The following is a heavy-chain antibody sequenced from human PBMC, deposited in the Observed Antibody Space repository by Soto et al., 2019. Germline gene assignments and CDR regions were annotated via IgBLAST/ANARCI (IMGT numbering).Heavy chain of an antibody. V-gene: IGHV4-39*07. CDR2: IYYSGST. CDR1: GGSISSSSDY. Sequence: TLSLTCTVSGGSISSSSDYWGWIRQPPGKGLEWIGSIYYSGSTYYNPSLKSRVTISVDTSKNQFSLKLSSVTAADTAVYYCARVWGGAFDFWGQGTMVTVS. CDR3: ARVWGGAFDF. J-gene: IGHJ3*01. D-gene: IGHD3-10*01.